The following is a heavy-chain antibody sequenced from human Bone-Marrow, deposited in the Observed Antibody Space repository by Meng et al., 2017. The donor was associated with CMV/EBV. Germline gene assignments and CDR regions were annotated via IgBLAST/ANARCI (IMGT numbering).Heavy chain of an antibody. CDR1: GGSFSGYY. D-gene: IGHD3-3*01. J-gene: IGHJ6*02. CDR3: ARVARYDFWSGSLYGMDV. V-gene: IGHV4-34*01. Sequence: SETLSLTCAVYGGSFSGYYWSWIRQPPGKGLEWIGEINHSGSTNYNPSLKSRVTISVDTSKNQFPLKLSSVTAADTAVYYCARVARYDFWSGSLYGMDVWGQGTTVTVYS. CDR2: INHSGST.